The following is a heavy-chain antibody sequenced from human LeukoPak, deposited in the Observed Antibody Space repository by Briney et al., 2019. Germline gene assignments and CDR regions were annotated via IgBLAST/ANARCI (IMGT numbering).Heavy chain of an antibody. J-gene: IGHJ4*02. Sequence: PGGSLRLSCAASGFTFSDYYMNWIRQVPGKGLEWISHINNSGTSINYAESVKGRFTISRDNAKNSLYLQMNSLRAEDTAVYYCARGFLGYCSGGSCYHDYWGQGTLVTVSS. V-gene: IGHV3-11*04. CDR2: INNSGTSI. CDR1: GFTFSDYY. D-gene: IGHD2-15*01. CDR3: ARGFLGYCSGGSCYHDY.